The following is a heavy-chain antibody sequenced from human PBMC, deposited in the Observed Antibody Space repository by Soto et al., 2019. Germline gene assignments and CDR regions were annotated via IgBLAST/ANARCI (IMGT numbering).Heavy chain of an antibody. CDR2: INPRGGDT. J-gene: IGHJ5*02. CDR3: ARLVGVIGAINWLDP. CDR1: GYTFTSHY. D-gene: IGHD2-15*01. V-gene: IGHV1-46*01. Sequence: ASVKVSCKASGYTFTSHYIHWVRQAPGQGLEWMGIINPRGGDTTYAQKFQGRVTMTRDTSTSTVYMELSRLKADDTAVYFCARLVGVIGAINWLDPWGQGTPVTVSS.